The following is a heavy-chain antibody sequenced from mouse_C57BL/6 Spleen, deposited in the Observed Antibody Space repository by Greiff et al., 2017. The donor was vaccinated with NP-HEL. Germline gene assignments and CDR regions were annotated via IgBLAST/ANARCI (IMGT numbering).Heavy chain of an antibody. D-gene: IGHD1-1*01. Sequence: EVQLQQSGPGLVKPSQSLSLTCSVTGYSITSGYYWNWIRQFPGNKLEWMGYISYDGSNNYNPSLKNRISITRDTSKNQFFLKLNSVTTEDTATYYCAREGYGSRNYWGQGTTLTVSS. CDR3: AREGYGSRNY. J-gene: IGHJ2*01. CDR2: ISYDGSN. CDR1: GYSITSGYY. V-gene: IGHV3-6*01.